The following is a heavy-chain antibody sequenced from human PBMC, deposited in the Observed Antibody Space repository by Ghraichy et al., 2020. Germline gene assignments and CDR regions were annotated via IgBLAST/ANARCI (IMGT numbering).Heavy chain of an antibody. J-gene: IGHJ6*02. D-gene: IGHD6-13*01. CDR3: AKDNIATAGHYGMDV. CDR1: GFTFDDYA. CDR2: ISWDGGST. V-gene: IGHV3-43D*03. Sequence: GGSLRLSCAASGFTFDDYAMHWVRQAPGKGLEWVSLISWDGGSTYYADSVKGRFTISRDNSKNSLYLQMNSLRAEDTALYYCAKDNIATAGHYGMDVWGQGTTVTVSS.